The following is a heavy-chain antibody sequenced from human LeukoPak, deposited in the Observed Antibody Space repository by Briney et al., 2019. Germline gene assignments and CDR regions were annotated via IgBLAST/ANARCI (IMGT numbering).Heavy chain of an antibody. J-gene: IGHJ1*01. Sequence: SETLSLTCTVSGGSISSYYWSWIRQPPGKGLEWIGYIYYSGSTNYNPSLKSRVTISVYTSKNQFSPKLSSVTAADTAVYYCARLKYYYDSSGYRAEYFQHWGQGTLVTVSS. CDR2: IYYSGST. D-gene: IGHD3-22*01. CDR1: GGSISSYY. V-gene: IGHV4-59*12. CDR3: ARLKYYYDSSGYRAEYFQH.